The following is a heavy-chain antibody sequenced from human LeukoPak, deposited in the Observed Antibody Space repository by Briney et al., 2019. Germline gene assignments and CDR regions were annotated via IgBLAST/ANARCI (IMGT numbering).Heavy chain of an antibody. V-gene: IGHV1-18*04. CDR2: ISAYNGNT. J-gene: IGHJ5*02. D-gene: IGHD6-13*01. CDR3: AMYSSTRPWGNWFDP. Sequence: GASVKVSCKASGYTFTSYYMHWVRQAPGQGLEWMGWISAYNGNTNYAQKLQGRVTMTTDTSTSTAYMELRSLRSDDTAVYYCAMYSSTRPWGNWFDPWGQGTLVTVSS. CDR1: GYTFTSYY.